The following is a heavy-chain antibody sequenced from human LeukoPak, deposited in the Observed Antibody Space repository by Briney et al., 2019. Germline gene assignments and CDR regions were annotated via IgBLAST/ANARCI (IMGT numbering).Heavy chain of an antibody. CDR3: AKDPDKIQLWFYFDY. D-gene: IGHD5-18*01. J-gene: IGHJ4*02. Sequence: PGGSLRLSCAASGFTFSSYAMSWVRQAPGKGLEWVSAISGSGGSTYYADSVKGRLTISRDNSKNTLYLQMNSLRAEDTAVYYCAKDPDKIQLWFYFDYWGQGTLVTVSS. CDR2: ISGSGGST. V-gene: IGHV3-23*01. CDR1: GFTFSSYA.